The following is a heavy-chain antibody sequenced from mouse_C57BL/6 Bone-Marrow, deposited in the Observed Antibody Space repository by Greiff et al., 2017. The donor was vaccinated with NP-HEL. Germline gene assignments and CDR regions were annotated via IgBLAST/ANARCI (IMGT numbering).Heavy chain of an antibody. CDR2: ISDGGSYT. CDR1: GFTFSSYA. J-gene: IGHJ2*01. CDR3: ARDEDWDVRGY. Sequence: EVMLVESGGGLVKPGGSLKLSCAASGFTFSSYAMSWVRQTPEKRLEWVATISDGGSYTYYPDNVKGRFTISRDNAKNNLYLQMSHLKSEDTAMYYCARDEDWDVRGYWGQGTTLTVSS. D-gene: IGHD4-1*01. V-gene: IGHV5-4*01.